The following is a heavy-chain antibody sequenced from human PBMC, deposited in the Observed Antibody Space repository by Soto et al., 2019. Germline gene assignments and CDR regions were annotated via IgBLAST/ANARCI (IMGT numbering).Heavy chain of an antibody. CDR1: GGSISSSSYY. CDR2: IYYSGST. V-gene: IGHV4-39*07. Sequence: SETLSLTCTVSGGSISSSSYYWGWIRQPPGKGLEWIGSIYYSGSTYYNPSLKSRVTISVDPSKNQFSLKLSSVTAADTAVYYCARSLPYSSSSAFDIWGQGTMVTVSS. J-gene: IGHJ3*02. D-gene: IGHD6-6*01. CDR3: ARSLPYSSSSAFDI.